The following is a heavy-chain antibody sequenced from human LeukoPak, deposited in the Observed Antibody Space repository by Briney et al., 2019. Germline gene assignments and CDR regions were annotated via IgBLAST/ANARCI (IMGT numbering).Heavy chain of an antibody. CDR2: IYYSGTT. D-gene: IGHD6-13*01. V-gene: IGHV4-59*01. CDR1: GGSISSYY. J-gene: IGHJ4*02. CDR3: ARGVYIAAAQYGY. Sequence: NASETLSLTCSVSGGSISSYYWSWIRQPPGKGLEWIGYIYYSGTTNYNPSLKSRVTISVDTSKNRFSLKLSSVTAADTAVYYCARGVYIAAAQYGYWGQGTLVTVSS.